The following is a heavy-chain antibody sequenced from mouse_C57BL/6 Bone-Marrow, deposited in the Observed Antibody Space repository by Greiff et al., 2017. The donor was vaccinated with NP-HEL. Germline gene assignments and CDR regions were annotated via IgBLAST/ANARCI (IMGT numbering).Heavy chain of an antibody. Sequence: EVMLVESGGGLVQPGGSLKLSCAASGFTFSDYYMYWVRQTPEKRLEWVAYISNGGGSTYYPDTVKGRVTISRDKAKNTLYLQMSRLKSEDTAMYYCASPGNYYGSDAMDYWGQGTSVTVSS. V-gene: IGHV5-12*01. J-gene: IGHJ4*01. CDR3: ASPGNYYGSDAMDY. D-gene: IGHD1-1*01. CDR1: GFTFSDYY. CDR2: ISNGGGST.